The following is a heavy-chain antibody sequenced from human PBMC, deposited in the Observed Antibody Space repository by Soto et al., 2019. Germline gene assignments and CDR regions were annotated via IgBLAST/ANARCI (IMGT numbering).Heavy chain of an antibody. Sequence: GGSLRLSCAASTFTFSDYYMSWVRQAPGKGLEWVANIKQDGSETNFVDSVKGRFTISRDNAKNSLHLQMNSLRAEDTAVYYCARALVHGGDFWGQGTLVTVSS. D-gene: IGHD3-10*01. CDR3: ARALVHGGDF. CDR2: IKQDGSET. J-gene: IGHJ4*02. CDR1: TFTFSDYY. V-gene: IGHV3-7*01.